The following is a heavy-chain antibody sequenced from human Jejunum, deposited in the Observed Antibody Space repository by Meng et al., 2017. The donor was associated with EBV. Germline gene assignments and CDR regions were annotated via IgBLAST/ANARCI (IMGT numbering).Heavy chain of an antibody. CDR1: GDSIISTDTW. CDR2: IFHAGNT. Sequence: GQLQEPGPGLVKPSGTLSLTCGVSGDSIISTDTWWSWVRQPPGKGLEWIGEIFHAGNTNYNPSLKSQVTMSVDTSKNQFSLNLSSVTAADSAVYYCARGSHYTWDVWGQGTLVTVSS. CDR3: ARGSHYTWDV. D-gene: IGHD3-16*01. V-gene: IGHV4-4*02. J-gene: IGHJ4*02.